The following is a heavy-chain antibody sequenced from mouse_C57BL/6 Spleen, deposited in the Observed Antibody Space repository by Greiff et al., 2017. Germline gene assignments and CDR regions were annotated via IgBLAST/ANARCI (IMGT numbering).Heavy chain of an antibody. Sequence: VQLQQSGPELVKPGASVKISCKASGYTFTDYYMNWVKQSHGKSLEWIGDINPNNGGTSYNQKFKGKATLTVDKSSSTAYMELRSLTSEDSAVYYCARINPLLEVYFDYWGQGTTLTVSS. CDR3: ARINPLLEVYFDY. CDR1: GYTFTDYY. V-gene: IGHV1-26*01. J-gene: IGHJ2*01. CDR2: INPNNGGT. D-gene: IGHD6-1*01.